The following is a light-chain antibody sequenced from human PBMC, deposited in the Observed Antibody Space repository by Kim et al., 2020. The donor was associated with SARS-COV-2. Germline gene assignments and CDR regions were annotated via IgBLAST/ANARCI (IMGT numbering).Light chain of an antibody. CDR2: GAS. V-gene: IGKV3-20*01. CDR1: QSVSNNY. Sequence: EIVLTQSPGTLSLSLGERATLSCRTTQSVSNNYLAWYQQKPGQAPRLLISGASSRATGIPDRFSGSGSGTDFTLTISRLEPEDFAVYYCHQYDSSSTFGQGTKVDIK. J-gene: IGKJ1*01. CDR3: HQYDSSST.